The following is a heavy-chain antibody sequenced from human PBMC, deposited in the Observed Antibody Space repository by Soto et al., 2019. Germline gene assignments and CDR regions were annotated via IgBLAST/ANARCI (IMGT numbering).Heavy chain of an antibody. CDR2: FDPEDGET. J-gene: IGHJ5*02. Sequence: ASVKGSCKVSGYTLTELSMHWVRQAPGKGLEWMGGFDPEDGETIYAQKFQGRVTMTEDTSTDTAYMELSSLRSEDTAVYYCATDLSASGLGELFGWLDPWGQGTLVTVSS. CDR3: ATDLSASGLGELFGWLDP. D-gene: IGHD3-10*01. CDR1: GYTLTELS. V-gene: IGHV1-24*01.